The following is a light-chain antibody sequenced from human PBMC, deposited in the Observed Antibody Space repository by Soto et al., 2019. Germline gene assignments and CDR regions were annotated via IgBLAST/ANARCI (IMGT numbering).Light chain of an antibody. J-gene: IGLJ2*01. Sequence: QSVLTQPASVSGSPGQSITISCTGTSSDVGGYNYVSWYQQHPGKAPKLMIYDVINRPSGVSNRFSGAKSGNTASLTISGLQAEDEADYYGSSYTSSSTLVVFGGGTKLTVL. CDR2: DVI. V-gene: IGLV2-14*01. CDR1: SSDVGGYNY. CDR3: SSYTSSSTLVV.